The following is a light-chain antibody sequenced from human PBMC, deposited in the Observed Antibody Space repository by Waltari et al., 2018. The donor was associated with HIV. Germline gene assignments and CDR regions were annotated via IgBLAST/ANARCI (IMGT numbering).Light chain of an antibody. CDR2: GNS. V-gene: IGLV1-40*01. Sequence: HSVLTQPPSVSGAPGQKVTISCTGSRSNIGASYDVHWYQQVPGTAPRLLIHGNSYRPAGVPDLCSASRSGASASLAITGRQADDEADCYCQSYDSNLGGWVFGGGTNLTVL. J-gene: IGLJ3*02. CDR1: RSNIGASYD. CDR3: QSYDSNLGGWV.